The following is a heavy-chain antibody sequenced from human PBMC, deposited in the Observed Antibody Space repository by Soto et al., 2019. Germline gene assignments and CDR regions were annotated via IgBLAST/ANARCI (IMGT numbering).Heavy chain of an antibody. CDR1: GFTFSSYA. D-gene: IGHD3-22*01. CDR3: AKDGGSAYSDSSGYYFGY. V-gene: IGHV3-23*01. CDR2: ISGSGGST. J-gene: IGHJ4*02. Sequence: EVQLLESGGGLVQPGGSLRLSCAASGFTFSSYAMSWVRQAPGKGLEWVSAISGSGGSTYYADSVKGRFTISRDNSKTTLYLQMNSLRAEDTAVYDCAKDGGSAYSDSSGYYFGYWGQGTLVTVSS.